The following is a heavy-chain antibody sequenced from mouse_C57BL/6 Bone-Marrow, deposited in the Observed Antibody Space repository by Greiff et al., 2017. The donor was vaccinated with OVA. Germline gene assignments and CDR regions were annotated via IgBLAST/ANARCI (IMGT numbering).Heavy chain of an antibody. CDR3: ARGGTTVVAPYAMDY. V-gene: IGHV1-84*01. CDR2: IYPGSGNT. CDR1: GYTFTDYY. D-gene: IGHD1-1*01. Sequence: QVQLKESGPELVKPGASVKISCKASGYTFTDYYINWVKQRPGQGLEWIGWIYPGSGNTTYNEKFKGKATLTVDTSSSTADMQLSSLTSEDSAVDFCARGGTTVVAPYAMDYWGQGTSVTVSS. J-gene: IGHJ4*01.